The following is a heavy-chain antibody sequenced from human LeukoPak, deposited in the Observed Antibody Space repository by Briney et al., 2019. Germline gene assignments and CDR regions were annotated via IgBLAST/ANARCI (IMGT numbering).Heavy chain of an antibody. CDR1: GFSFSSYD. CDR2: ICSGGNP. J-gene: IGHJ6*02. V-gene: IGHV3-13*05. CDR3: ASEVAGDMDV. D-gene: IGHD3-16*01. Sequence: GGSLRLSCAGSGFSFSSYDMDGVRQGTGRGVEWVSGICSGGNPYYPSSEKGRFTISRENVKRSLYLQIHTRRPGDTAVYYSASEVAGDMDVWGQGDTVTVSS.